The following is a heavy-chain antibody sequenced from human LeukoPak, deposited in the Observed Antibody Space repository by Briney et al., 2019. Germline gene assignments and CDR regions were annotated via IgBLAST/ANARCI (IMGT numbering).Heavy chain of an antibody. CDR3: ARALLVRNGYNYSPNYFDY. CDR2: ISGSGGST. V-gene: IGHV3-23*01. J-gene: IGHJ4*02. D-gene: IGHD5-24*01. CDR1: GFTFSSYA. Sequence: GGSLRLSCATSGFTFSSYAMSWFRQAPGKGLEWVSGISGSGGSTFYADSVKGRFTISRDNSKNTLYLQMNSLRAEDTAVYYCARALLVRNGYNYSPNYFDYWGQGTLVTVSS.